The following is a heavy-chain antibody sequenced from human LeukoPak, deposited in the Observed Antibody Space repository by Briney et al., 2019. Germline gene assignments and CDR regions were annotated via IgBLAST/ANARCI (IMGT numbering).Heavy chain of an antibody. V-gene: IGHV4-59*01. J-gene: IGHJ4*02. D-gene: IGHD5-18*01. CDR2: IYYSGST. CDR3: ARHGYSHGPGFDY. CDR1: GGSISSYY. Sequence: PSETLSLTCTVSGGSISSYYWSWIRQPRGKGLEWIGYIYYSGSTNYNPSLKSRVTISVDTSKNQFSLKLSSVTAADTAVYYCARHGYSHGPGFDYWGQGTLVTVSS.